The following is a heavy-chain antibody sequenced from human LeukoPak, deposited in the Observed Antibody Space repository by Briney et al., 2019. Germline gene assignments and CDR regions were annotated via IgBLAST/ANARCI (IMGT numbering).Heavy chain of an antibody. V-gene: IGHV3-43*02. CDR3: AKDMWRFGELDYDY. J-gene: IGHJ4*02. D-gene: IGHD3-10*01. CDR2: ISGDGGST. CDR1: GFTFDDYA. Sequence: GGSLRLSCAASGFTFDDYAMHWVSQAPGKGLEWVSLISGDGGSTYYADSVKGRFTISRDNSKNSLYLQMNSLRTEDTALYYCAKDMWRFGELDYDYWGQGTLVTVSS.